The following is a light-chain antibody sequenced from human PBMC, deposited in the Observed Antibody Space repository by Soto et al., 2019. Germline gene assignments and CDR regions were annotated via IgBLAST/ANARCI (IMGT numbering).Light chain of an antibody. CDR1: NIGSKN. CDR3: QVWDSSTAV. J-gene: IGLJ2*01. V-gene: IGLV3-9*01. Sequence: SYELTQPLSVSVALGQTARITCGGNNIGSKNVHWYQQKPGQAPVLVIYRDSNRPSGIPERFSGSNSGNTATLTISRAQAGDEGDYYCQVWDSSTAVFGGGTKLTVL. CDR2: RDS.